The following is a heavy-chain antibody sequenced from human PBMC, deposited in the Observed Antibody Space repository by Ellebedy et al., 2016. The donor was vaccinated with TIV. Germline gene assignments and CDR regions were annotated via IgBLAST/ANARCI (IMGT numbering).Heavy chain of an antibody. CDR2: ISSQGGST. Sequence: PGGSLRLSCSASGFTFSSYAMHWVRQAPGKGLEYVSAISSQGGSTYYADSVKGRFAISRDNSKNTLYLQMSSLRAEDTAIYYCVKNFLTGYYDGVFDYWGQGTLVTVSS. V-gene: IGHV3-64D*06. J-gene: IGHJ4*02. D-gene: IGHD3/OR15-3a*01. CDR3: VKNFLTGYYDGVFDY. CDR1: GFTFSSYA.